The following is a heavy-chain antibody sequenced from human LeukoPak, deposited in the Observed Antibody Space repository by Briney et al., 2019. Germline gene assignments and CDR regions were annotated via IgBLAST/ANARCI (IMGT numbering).Heavy chain of an antibody. V-gene: IGHV3-21*01. CDR1: EFTFSSYS. D-gene: IGHD2-21*01. CDR3: ARVSGGDGFQH. CDR2: ISSSSSYI. Sequence: GGSLRLSCAASEFTFSSYSMNWVRQAPGKGLEWVSSISSSSSYIYYADSVKGRFTISRDNAKNSLYLQMNSLRAEDTAVYYCARVSGGDGFQHWGQGTLVTVSS. J-gene: IGHJ1*01.